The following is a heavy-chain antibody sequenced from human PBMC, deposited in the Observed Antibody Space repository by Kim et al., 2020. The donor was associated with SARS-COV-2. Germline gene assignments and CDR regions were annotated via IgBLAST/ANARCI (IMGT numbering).Heavy chain of an antibody. D-gene: IGHD3-22*01. CDR1: GFTFSSYA. V-gene: IGHV3-33*06. CDR2: IWYDGSNK. Sequence: LSLTCAASGFTFSSYAMHWVRQAPGKGLEWVAVIWYDGSNKYYADSVKGRFTISRDNSKNTLYLQMNSLRAEDTAVYYCAKWGNPLYDSSGYYSFDYWGQGTLVTVSS. J-gene: IGHJ4*02. CDR3: AKWGNPLYDSSGYYSFDY.